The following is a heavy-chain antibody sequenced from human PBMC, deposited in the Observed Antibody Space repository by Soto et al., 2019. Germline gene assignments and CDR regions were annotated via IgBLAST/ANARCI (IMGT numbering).Heavy chain of an antibody. CDR1: WFTVSSNY. CDR3: AREDNRTSWAFDC. Sequence: PGGSLRLSCAASWFTVSSNYMSWVRQAPGKGLEWVSVIYSGGSTYYADSVRGRFTISRDNSKNTLSLQMNNLRAEDTAMYYCAREDNRTSWAFDCWGQGTLVTVSS. D-gene: IGHD2-2*01. CDR2: IYSGGST. J-gene: IGHJ4*02. V-gene: IGHV3-53*01.